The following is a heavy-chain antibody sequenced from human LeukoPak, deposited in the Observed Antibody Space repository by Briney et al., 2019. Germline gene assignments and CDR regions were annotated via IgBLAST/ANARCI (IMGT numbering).Heavy chain of an antibody. V-gene: IGHV3-7*05. Sequence: PGGSLRLSCAASGFTFSSYWMSWVRQAPGKGLEWVANIKEGGSEKYYVDSVKGRFTISRDNAKNSLFLQMNSLRAEDTAVYYCARVRRYYGSGSSIDYWGQGTPVTVSS. D-gene: IGHD3-10*01. CDR1: GFTFSSYW. J-gene: IGHJ4*02. CDR3: ARVRRYYGSGSSIDY. CDR2: IKEGGSEK.